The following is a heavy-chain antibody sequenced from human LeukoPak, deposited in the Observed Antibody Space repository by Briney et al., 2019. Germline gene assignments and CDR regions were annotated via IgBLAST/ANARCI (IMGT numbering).Heavy chain of an antibody. V-gene: IGHV3-7*01. CDR3: ARTRGGIIVAIVNAFDI. J-gene: IGHJ3*02. Sequence: GGSLRLSCAASGFTFSNYWMTWVRQAPGKGLEWVAHINQDGSEEHYMDSAKARFTISRDNAKNSLSLQMNSLRAEDTAVYYCARTRGGIIVAIVNAFDIWGQGTMVTVSS. CDR1: GFTFSNYW. CDR2: INQDGSEE. D-gene: IGHD5-12*01.